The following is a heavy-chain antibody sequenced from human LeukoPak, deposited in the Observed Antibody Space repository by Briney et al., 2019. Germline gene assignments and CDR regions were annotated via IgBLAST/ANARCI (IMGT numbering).Heavy chain of an antibody. J-gene: IGHJ4*02. CDR1: GFTFNNYA. V-gene: IGHV3-23*01. Sequence: PGGSLRLSCAASGFTFNNYAMSWFRQAPGKGLEGVSIISGGAGSTYYADSLKGRFTISRDNSKDTLYLQMNSLRAEDTAMYYCARGMGASTYYFDYWGREPWSPSPQ. CDR3: ARGMGASTYYFDY. D-gene: IGHD3-16*01. CDR2: ISGGAGST.